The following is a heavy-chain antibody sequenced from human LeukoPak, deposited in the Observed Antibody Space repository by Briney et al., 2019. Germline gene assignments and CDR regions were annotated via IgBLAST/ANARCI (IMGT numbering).Heavy chain of an antibody. CDR1: AFTLSSYW. Sequence: GGSLRLSCAASAFTLSSYWMHWVRQAPGKGLVWVSRINSDGSSTSYADSVKVRFTISRDNAKNTLYLQMNCLSAEDTAVYYCARGIMDIWGQGTMVTVSS. J-gene: IGHJ3*02. CDR2: INSDGSST. CDR3: ARGIMDI. D-gene: IGHD3-16*01. V-gene: IGHV3-74*01.